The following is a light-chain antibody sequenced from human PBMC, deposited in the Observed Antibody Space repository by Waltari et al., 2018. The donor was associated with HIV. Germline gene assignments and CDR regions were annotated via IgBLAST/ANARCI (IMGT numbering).Light chain of an antibody. CDR2: WAS. Sequence: DIVMTQSPDSLAVSLGERATINSKSSQSVLYSSNNKNYLAWYQQKPGQPPKLLLYWASTRESAVPDRFSGSGSGTDFTLTISSLQAEDLAVYYCQQYYSTPLTFGGGTKVEIK. J-gene: IGKJ4*01. V-gene: IGKV4-1*01. CDR1: QSVLYSSNNKNY. CDR3: QQYYSTPLT.